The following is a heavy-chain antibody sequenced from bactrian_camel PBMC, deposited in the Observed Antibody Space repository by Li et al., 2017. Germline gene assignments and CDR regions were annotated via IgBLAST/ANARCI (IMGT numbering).Heavy chain of an antibody. CDR2: IDSRSSTT. CDR1: GFAFSSYD. V-gene: IGHV3S40*01. Sequence: VQLVESGGGLVQPGGSLRLSCAASGFAFSSYDMGWVRQAPGKGLEWVSVIDSRSSTTYYADSVKGRFTISRDNVKNTLYLQMNSLKPEDTAVYFCAAVSGYWGQGTQVTVS. CDR3: AAVSGY. J-gene: IGHJ6*01.